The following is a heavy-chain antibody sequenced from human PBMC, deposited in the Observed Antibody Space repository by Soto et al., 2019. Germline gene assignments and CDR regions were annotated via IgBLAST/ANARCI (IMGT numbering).Heavy chain of an antibody. CDR1: GFTFSSYA. Sequence: GGSLRLSCAASGFTFSSYAMHWVRQAPGKGLEWVAVISYDGSNKYYADSVKGRFTISRDNSRNTLYLQMNSLRAEDTAVYYCARDRLRYNWNDFPYYYYGMDVWGQGTTVTVS. J-gene: IGHJ6*02. V-gene: IGHV3-30-3*01. CDR2: ISYDGSNK. D-gene: IGHD1-1*01. CDR3: ARDRLRYNWNDFPYYYYGMDV.